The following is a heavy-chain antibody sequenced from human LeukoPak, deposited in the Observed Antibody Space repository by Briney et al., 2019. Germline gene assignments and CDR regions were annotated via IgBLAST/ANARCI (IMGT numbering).Heavy chain of an antibody. J-gene: IGHJ4*02. CDR1: GFIFSSYA. CDR3: AKVGFGLPMVRGVLYYFDY. V-gene: IGHV3-23*01. Sequence: PGGSLRLPCAASGFIFSSYAMNWVRQAPGKGLEWVSGISESGGVTYYADSVKGRFTISRDNSKNTLYLQMNSLRAEDTAVYYCAKVGFGLPMVRGVLYYFDYWGQGTLVTVSS. D-gene: IGHD3-10*01. CDR2: ISESGGVT.